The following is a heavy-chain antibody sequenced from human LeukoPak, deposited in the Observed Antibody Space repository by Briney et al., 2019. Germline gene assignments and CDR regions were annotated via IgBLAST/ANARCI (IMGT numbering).Heavy chain of an antibody. V-gene: IGHV3-74*03. CDR1: GFTLSPYW. D-gene: IGHD2-21*01. CDR2: IRGDGLDT. Sequence: GGSLRLSCAASGFTLSPYWMHWVRQAPGKGLVWVSGIRGDGLDTAYADPVKGRFTISRDNAKDTLFLQMNSLRAEDTVLYYCVSERSGDFDVWGQGTTVTVSS. CDR3: VSERSGDFDV. J-gene: IGHJ3*01.